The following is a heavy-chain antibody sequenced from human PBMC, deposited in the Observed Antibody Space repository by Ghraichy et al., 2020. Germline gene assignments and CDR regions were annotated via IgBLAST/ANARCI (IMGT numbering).Heavy chain of an antibody. CDR2: IYHSGTT. V-gene: IGHV4-38-2*01. CDR3: ARVGGSSSPLDY. D-gene: IGHD6-13*01. Sequence: SETLSLTCAVSGYSISSGYYWGWIRQPPGKGLEWIGSIYHSGTTYYNPSLKSRVTISVDTSKNQFSLKLTSVTAADTAVYYCARVGGSSSPLDYSGQGSLVTVSS. CDR1: GYSISSGYY. J-gene: IGHJ4*02.